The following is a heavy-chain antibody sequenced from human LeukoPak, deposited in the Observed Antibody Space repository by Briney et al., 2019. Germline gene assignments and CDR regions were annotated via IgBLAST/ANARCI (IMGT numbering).Heavy chain of an antibody. CDR1: GYTFTNYW. V-gene: IGHV5-51*01. J-gene: IGHJ4*02. Sequence: GESLKISCKGSGYTFTNYWIGWVRQMPGKGLEWMGIIWPSDSNTRYSPSFQGQVTISADKSISTAYLQWSSLKASDTAIYFCARRISGYYIDYWGQGTLVSVSS. D-gene: IGHD1-26*01. CDR3: ARRISGYYIDY. CDR2: IWPSDSNT.